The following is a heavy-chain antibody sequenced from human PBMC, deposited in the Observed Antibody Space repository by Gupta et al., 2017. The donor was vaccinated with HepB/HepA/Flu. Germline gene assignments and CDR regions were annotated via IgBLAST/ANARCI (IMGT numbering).Heavy chain of an antibody. CDR2: IYWNDEK. V-gene: IGHV2-5*01. CDR3: AQRLGYCNGNNCDRSNRFGP. CDR1: GFSFTTSGVG. D-gene: IGHD2-15*01. J-gene: IGHJ5*02. Sequence: QITLKESGPTLVRPTQTLTLTCTFSGFSFTTSGVGVGWIRQPPGKALEWLALIYWNDEKRYSPSPSLKSRFTITKDTSKNQVVLTMTNMDPVDTATYYCAQRLGYCNGNNCDRSNRFGPWGQGILVTVSS.